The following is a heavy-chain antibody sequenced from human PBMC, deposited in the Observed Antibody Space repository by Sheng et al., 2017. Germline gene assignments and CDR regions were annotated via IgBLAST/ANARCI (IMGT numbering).Heavy chain of an antibody. CDR2: INNYNDNT. CDR3: ARSKQGYYYYIDV. D-gene: IGHD6-13*01. V-gene: IGHV1-18*01. CDR1: GYTFASYV. J-gene: IGHJ6*03. Sequence: QIQLVQSGAEVKKPGASVNVSCKASGYTFASYVLTWVRQAPGQGLEWMGWINNYNDNTDYAQDFQGRVTITTDTSTSTVYMELRSLRSDDTAVYYCARSKQGYYYYIDVWGKGTTVTVSS.